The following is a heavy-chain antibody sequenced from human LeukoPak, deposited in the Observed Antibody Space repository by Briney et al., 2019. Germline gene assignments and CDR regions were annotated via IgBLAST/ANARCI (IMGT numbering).Heavy chain of an antibody. CDR2: IYYRGST. CDR1: GDSISSGGYY. CDR3: ARGAFGGVAIDY. Sequence: KTSETLSLTCTVSGDSISSGGYYWSWIRQHPGKDLEWIGYIYYRGSTYYNPSLKSRVAISVDTSKNQFSLKLSSVTAADTAVYYCARGAFGGVAIDYWGQGTLVTVSS. V-gene: IGHV4-31*03. D-gene: IGHD3-16*01. J-gene: IGHJ4*02.